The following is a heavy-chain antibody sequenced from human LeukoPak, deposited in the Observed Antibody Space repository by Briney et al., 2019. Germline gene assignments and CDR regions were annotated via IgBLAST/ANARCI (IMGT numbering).Heavy chain of an antibody. J-gene: IGHJ4*02. CDR1: GGSISSSSYY. V-gene: IGHV4-39*07. CDR3: ARDRVSPGYNLYHYFDY. Sequence: SETLSLTCTVSGGSISSSSYYWGWIRQPPGKGLEWIGSIYYSGSTYYNPSLKSRVTISVDTSRNQFSLKLSSVTAADTAVYYYARDRVSPGYNLYHYFDYWGQGTLVTVSS. D-gene: IGHD5-24*01. CDR2: IYYSGST.